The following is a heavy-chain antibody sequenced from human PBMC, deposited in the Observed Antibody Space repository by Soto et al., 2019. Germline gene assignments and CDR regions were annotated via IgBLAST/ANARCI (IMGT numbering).Heavy chain of an antibody. D-gene: IGHD2-8*01. J-gene: IGHJ4*02. V-gene: IGHV3-74*01. CDR3: QMAPPSIFDY. CDR2: INSDESTT. CDR1: GFTFSSYW. Sequence: GGSLRLSCAASGFTFSSYWMHWVRQAPGKGLVWVSRINSDESTTNYADSVKGRFTISRDNAKNTLYLQMKSLRAEDTAVYYCQMAPPSIFDYRGQGTLVTVSS.